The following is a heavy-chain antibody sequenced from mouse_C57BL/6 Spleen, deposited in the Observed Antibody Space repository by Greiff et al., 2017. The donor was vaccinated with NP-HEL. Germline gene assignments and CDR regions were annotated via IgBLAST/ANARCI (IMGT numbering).Heavy chain of an antibody. CDR3: TKVDDEGDY. V-gene: IGHV14-4*01. Sequence: VQLQQSGAELVRPGASVKLSCTASGFNIKDDYMHWVKQRPEQGLEWIGWIDPENGDTEYASKFQGKATITADTSSNTAYLQLSSLTSEDTAVYYCTKVDDEGDYWGQGTTLTVSS. CDR1: GFNIKDDY. J-gene: IGHJ2*01. CDR2: IDPENGDT. D-gene: IGHD2-12*01.